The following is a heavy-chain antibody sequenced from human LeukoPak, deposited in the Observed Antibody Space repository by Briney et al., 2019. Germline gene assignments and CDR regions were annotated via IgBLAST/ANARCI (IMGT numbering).Heavy chain of an antibody. V-gene: IGHV3-74*01. CDR2: IKNDGSA. Sequence: PGGSLRLSCAASGFTFSNYWMHWVRQAPGKGLVWVSRIKNDGSAIYEGSVKGRFTISRDNAKNTLYLQMNSLRHEDTAVYYCLRGAHYDTSGYYYWGQGALVIVSS. D-gene: IGHD3-22*01. J-gene: IGHJ4*02. CDR3: LRGAHYDTSGYYY. CDR1: GFTFSNYW.